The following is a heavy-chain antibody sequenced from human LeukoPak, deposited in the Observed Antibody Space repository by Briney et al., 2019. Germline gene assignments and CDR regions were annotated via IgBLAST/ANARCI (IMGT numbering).Heavy chain of an antibody. CDR1: GITFSSYV. CDR2: ISGSGYTS. J-gene: IGHJ4*02. CDR3: ATDLRYSSGQ. Sequence: GGSLRLSCAASGITFSSYVMTWVRQAPGKGLEWVSAISGSGYTSYYADSVKGRFTISRDNSKNTPYLQMNSLRAKNTAVYYCATDLRYSSGQGGQGTLVTVSS. D-gene: IGHD5-18*01. V-gene: IGHV3-23*01.